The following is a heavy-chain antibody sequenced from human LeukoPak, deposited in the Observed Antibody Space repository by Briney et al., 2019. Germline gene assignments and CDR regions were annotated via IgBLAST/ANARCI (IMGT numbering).Heavy chain of an antibody. D-gene: IGHD1-1*01. Sequence: SETLSLTCTVSGGSISGYYWSWIRQPPGKGLEWIGHIYGSGSTNYNPCLKSRVTLSVDTSKNQFSLKLSSVTAADTAVYYCAREGTSGTHLNWFDPWGQGTLVTVSS. J-gene: IGHJ5*02. CDR2: IYGSGST. CDR3: AREGTSGTHLNWFDP. V-gene: IGHV4-59*01. CDR1: GGSISGYY.